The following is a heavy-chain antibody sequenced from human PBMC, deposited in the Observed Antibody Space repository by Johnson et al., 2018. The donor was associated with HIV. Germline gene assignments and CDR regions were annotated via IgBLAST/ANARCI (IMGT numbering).Heavy chain of an antibody. J-gene: IGHJ3*02. CDR3: ARDGIYSSPLDAFDI. D-gene: IGHD6-13*01. V-gene: IGHV3-7*05. CDR1: GFTFDNYW. Sequence: SGGGLVQPGGSLRLSCTASGFTFDNYWMSWVRQAPGKGLQWLANIKEDGSEDYYADSLKGRFTISRDNAQRSLYLQMDNLRAEDSAVYYCARDGIYSSPLDAFDIWGQGTMVTVSS. CDR2: IKEDGSED.